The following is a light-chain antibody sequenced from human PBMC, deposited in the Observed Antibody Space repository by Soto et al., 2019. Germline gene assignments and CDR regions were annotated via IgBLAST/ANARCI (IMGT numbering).Light chain of an antibody. V-gene: IGKV3-20*01. CDR3: QQYFNSGT. Sequence: IACTQCPRTLPQSPGDRATXSCRASHTVLNKCLTWYQQKPVHPPSRLVYVASNIPTGIPYRFGRGESFTDLTLSISRRKDEGFTVYYFQQYFNSGTFGQGTNVDIK. J-gene: IGKJ1*01. CDR1: HTVLNKC. CDR2: VAS.